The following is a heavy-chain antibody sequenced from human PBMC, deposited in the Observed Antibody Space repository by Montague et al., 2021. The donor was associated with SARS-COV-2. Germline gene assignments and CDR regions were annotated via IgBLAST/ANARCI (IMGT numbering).Heavy chain of an antibody. J-gene: IGHJ5*02. CDR2: IYYSGST. Sequence: SETLSLTCTVSGGSISSSSYYWGWIRQTPGKGLEWIGSIYYSGSTYYNPSLKSRVTISVDTSKNQFSLKLSSVTAADTAVYYCARPLNLYYYGSGSYSSWFDPWGQGTLVTVSS. V-gene: IGHV4-39*01. D-gene: IGHD3-10*01. CDR3: ARPLNLYYYGSGSYSSWFDP. CDR1: GGSISSSSYY.